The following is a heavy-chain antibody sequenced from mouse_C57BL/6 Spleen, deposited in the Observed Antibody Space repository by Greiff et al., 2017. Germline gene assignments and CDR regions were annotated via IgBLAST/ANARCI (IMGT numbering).Heavy chain of an antibody. CDR1: GYTFTSYW. D-gene: IGHD4-1*01. CDR3: AVNWNQAWFAY. J-gene: IGHJ3*01. V-gene: IGHV1-52*01. CDR2: LDPSVSGT. Sequence: QVQLQQSGAELVRPGSSVKLSCKASGYTFTSYWMHWVKQRPIQGLEWIGNLDPSVSGTPSNQKFKDKAPLTVDKSSRPAYMQVSSLTSRDSAVYYCAVNWNQAWFAYWGQGTLVTVSA.